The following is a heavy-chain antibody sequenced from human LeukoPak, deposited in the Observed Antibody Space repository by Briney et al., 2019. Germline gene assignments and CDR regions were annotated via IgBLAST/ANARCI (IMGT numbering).Heavy chain of an antibody. D-gene: IGHD3-22*01. CDR3: ARGGYYDSSGVFDY. V-gene: IGHV1-2*02. Sequence: ASVKVSCKASGYTFTGYYLHWVRLAPGQGLDWMGWINPNSGGTNYAQKFQGRVTMTRDTSISTAYMELSRLRSDDTAVYYCARGGYYDSSGVFDYWGQGTLVTVSS. CDR2: INPNSGGT. J-gene: IGHJ4*02. CDR1: GYTFTGYY.